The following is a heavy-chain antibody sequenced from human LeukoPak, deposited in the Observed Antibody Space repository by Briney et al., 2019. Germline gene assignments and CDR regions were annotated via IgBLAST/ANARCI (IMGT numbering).Heavy chain of an antibody. J-gene: IGHJ4*02. Sequence: GSLSLXCAVXGFTFSSYWMSWVRQAPGKGLEWVANIKQDGSEKYYVDSVKGRFTISRDNTKNSLYPQMDSLKAGDTAVYYCARAGTYSSSWYVNYWGQGTLVAVSS. CDR3: ARAGTYSSSWYVNY. CDR2: IKQDGSEK. V-gene: IGHV3-7*03. CDR1: GFTFSSYW. D-gene: IGHD6-13*01.